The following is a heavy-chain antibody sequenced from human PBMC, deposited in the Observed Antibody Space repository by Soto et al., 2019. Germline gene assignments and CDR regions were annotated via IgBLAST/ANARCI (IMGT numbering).Heavy chain of an antibody. V-gene: IGHV5-10-1*01. J-gene: IGHJ4*02. CDR1: GYSFTSYW. Sequence: GESLKISCKGSGYSFTSYWISWVRQMPGKGLEWMGRIDPSDSYTNYSPSFQGHVTISADKSISTAYLQWSSLKASDTAMYYCASRIVGATTYLDYWGQGTLVTVSS. D-gene: IGHD1-26*01. CDR3: ASRIVGATTYLDY. CDR2: IDPSDSYT.